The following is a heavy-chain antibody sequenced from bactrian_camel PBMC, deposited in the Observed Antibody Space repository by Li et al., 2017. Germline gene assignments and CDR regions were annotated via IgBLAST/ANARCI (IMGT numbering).Heavy chain of an antibody. Sequence: HVQLVESGGGLVQPGGSLRLSCAASGFTFSSYWMFWVRQAPGKGLEWVSSINSAGDSTYLSDSVKGRFTISRDNAKNTMYLQMDSLKPEDTGVYYCAADWARVVVATGARGPRSPSP. V-gene: IGHV3S1*01. J-gene: IGHJ4*01. D-gene: IGHD5*01. CDR1: GFTFSSYW. CDR3: AADWARVVVAT. CDR2: INSAGDST.